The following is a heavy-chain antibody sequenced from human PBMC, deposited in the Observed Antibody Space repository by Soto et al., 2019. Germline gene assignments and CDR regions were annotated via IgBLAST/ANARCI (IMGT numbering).Heavy chain of an antibody. Sequence: EVPLAESGGGLVQPGGSLRLSCAASGFPFSDFSMHWVRQAPGKGLEWLSYISFSSKTIYYADSVKGRFTVSRDNAKKSMFLQMNNLRVEDTAVYYCASQIVLAISWGQGTLVTVSS. CDR1: GFPFSDFS. D-gene: IGHD1-26*01. V-gene: IGHV3-48*01. CDR3: ASQIVLAIS. CDR2: ISFSSKTI. J-gene: IGHJ4*02.